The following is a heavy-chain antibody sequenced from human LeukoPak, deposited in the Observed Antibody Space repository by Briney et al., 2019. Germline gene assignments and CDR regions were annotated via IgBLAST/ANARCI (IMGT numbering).Heavy chain of an antibody. CDR1: GFTFDDYA. V-gene: IGHV3-9*03. J-gene: IGHJ3*02. CDR3: AKGISSGYPDAFDI. D-gene: IGHD3-22*01. Sequence: PGRSLRLSCAASGFTFDDYAMHWVRQAPGKGLEWVSGISWNSGSIGYADSVKGQFTISRDNAKNSLYLQMNSLRAEDMALYYCAKGISSGYPDAFDIWGQGTMVTVSS. CDR2: ISWNSGSI.